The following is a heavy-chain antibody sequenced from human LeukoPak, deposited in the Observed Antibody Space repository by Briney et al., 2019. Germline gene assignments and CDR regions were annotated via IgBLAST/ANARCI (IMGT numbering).Heavy chain of an antibody. CDR1: GFTFSSYE. CDR3: ARSITMDGMDV. J-gene: IGHJ6*02. D-gene: IGHD3-10*01. Sequence: PGGSLRLSCAASGFTFSSYEMDWVRQAPGKGLEWVSYISSSDTTIYYAASMKGRFTISRDNAKNSLYLQMNSLRAEDTAVYYCARSITMDGMDVWGQGTTVTVSS. CDR2: ISSSDTTI. V-gene: IGHV3-48*03.